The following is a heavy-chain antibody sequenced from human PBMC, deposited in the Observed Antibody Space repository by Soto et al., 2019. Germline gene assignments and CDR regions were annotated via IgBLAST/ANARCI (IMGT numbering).Heavy chain of an antibody. V-gene: IGHV1-2*06. Sequence: ASLKVSCKASGYVFTGYYIYWVRQAPGQGFEWMGRINPNSRGTDYAQKFQGRVTMTRDTSITTAYMELSSLRSDDTAVYYCACAQNDPVQDYSYMHVWGEATTVTVSS. CDR1: GYVFTGYY. CDR2: INPNSRGT. J-gene: IGHJ6*03. CDR3: ACAQNDPVQDYSYMHV. D-gene: IGHD1-1*01.